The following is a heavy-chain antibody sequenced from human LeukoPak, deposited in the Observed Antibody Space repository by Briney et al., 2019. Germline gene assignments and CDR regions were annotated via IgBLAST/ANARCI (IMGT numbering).Heavy chain of an antibody. V-gene: IGHV1-2*02. CDR1: GYSFISLY. Sequence: ASVKVSCKASGYSFISLYIHWVRQAPGQGLEWMAWMNPNRGDTTYAQKFQGRVTMTRDTSISTAYMELSRLRFDDTAVYYCATNKEGKSLDYWGQGTLVTVSS. CDR2: MNPNRGDT. J-gene: IGHJ4*02. CDR3: ATNKEGKSLDY.